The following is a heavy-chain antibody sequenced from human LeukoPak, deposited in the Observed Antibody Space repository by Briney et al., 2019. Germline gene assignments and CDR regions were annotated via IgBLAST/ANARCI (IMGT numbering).Heavy chain of an antibody. V-gene: IGHV4-59*01. CDR1: GGSISSYY. J-gene: IGHJ6*03. CDR3: ARSRTTYYYYYMDV. CDR2: IYYSGST. Sequence: SETLSLTCTVSGGSISSYYWSWIRQPPGKGLEWVGYIYYSGSTNYNPSLKSRVTISVDTTKNQFSLKLSSVTAADTAVYYCARSRTTYYYYYMDVWGKGTTVTVSS. D-gene: IGHD4-17*01.